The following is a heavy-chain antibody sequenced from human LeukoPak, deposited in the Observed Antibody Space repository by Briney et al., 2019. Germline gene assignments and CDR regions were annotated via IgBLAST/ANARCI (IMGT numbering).Heavy chain of an antibody. D-gene: IGHD2-15*01. CDR1: GYTFTGSF. Sequence: ASVKVSCKASGYTFTGSFMHWVRQAPGQGLEWMGWINPNSGDTVYAQKFQGRVTMTRDTSTSTAYMELSGLRSDDTAVYYCARDYCTGGSCWGGYWGQGTLVTVSP. CDR3: ARDYCTGGSCWGGY. J-gene: IGHJ4*02. CDR2: INPNSGDT. V-gene: IGHV1-2*02.